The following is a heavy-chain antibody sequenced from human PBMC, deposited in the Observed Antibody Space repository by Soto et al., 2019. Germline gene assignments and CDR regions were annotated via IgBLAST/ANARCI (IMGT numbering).Heavy chain of an antibody. Sequence: EVQLVESGGGLVQPGGSLRLSCAASGFTVSSNYMSWVRQAPGKGLEWVSVIYSGGSTYYADSVKGRFTISRDNSKNTRYLQMNSRRAEDTAVYDCARRPHLVVVTANWYFDLWGRGTLVTVSS. D-gene: IGHD2-21*02. J-gene: IGHJ2*01. V-gene: IGHV3-66*01. CDR3: ARRPHLVVVTANWYFDL. CDR1: GFTVSSNY. CDR2: IYSGGST.